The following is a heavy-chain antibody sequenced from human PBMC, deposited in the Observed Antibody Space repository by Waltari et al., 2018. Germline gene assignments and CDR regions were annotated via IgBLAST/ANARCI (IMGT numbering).Heavy chain of an antibody. J-gene: IGHJ4*02. V-gene: IGHV5-51*01. D-gene: IGHD3-22*01. CDR2: IEPGDSDT. CDR1: GYSFTSYW. CDR3: ARPPVMNSSGYYYPDY. Sequence: VQLVQSGAEVKKPGESLKISCKGSGYSFTSYWIGWVRQMPGKGLEWMGIIEPGDSDTRYSPSFQGQVTSSADKSISTAYLQLSSLKASDTAMYYCARPPVMNSSGYYYPDYWGQGTLVTVSS.